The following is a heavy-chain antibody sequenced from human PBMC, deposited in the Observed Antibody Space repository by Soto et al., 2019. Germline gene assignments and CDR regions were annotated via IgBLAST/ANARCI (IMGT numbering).Heavy chain of an antibody. D-gene: IGHD3-10*01. V-gene: IGHV4-30-4*01. CDR2: NYYSGST. CDR1: GGSISSGDYY. CDR3: ATIRSGSYPNYYFDY. Sequence: QVQLQESGPGLVKPSQTLSLTCTVSGGSISSGDYYWSWIRQPPGKGLEWIGYNYYSGSTYYNPSLKSRVTISVDPSKNQFSLTLSSVTAADTAVYYCATIRSGSYPNYYFDYWGQGTLVTVSS. J-gene: IGHJ4*02.